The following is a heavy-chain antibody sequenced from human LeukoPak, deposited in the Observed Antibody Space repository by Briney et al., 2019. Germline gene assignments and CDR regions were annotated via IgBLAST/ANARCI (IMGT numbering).Heavy chain of an antibody. Sequence: GGSLRLSCSASGFTFNSYALHWVRQAPGKGLEYVSAISSHGGSTYYADSVKGRFSISRDNSKNTLFLQMNSLRAEDTAVYYCARVIYSGWEGELSDWGQGTLVTVSS. J-gene: IGHJ4*02. CDR1: GFTFNSYA. V-gene: IGHV3-64*04. CDR3: ARVIYSGWEGELSD. CDR2: ISSHGGST. D-gene: IGHD6-19*01.